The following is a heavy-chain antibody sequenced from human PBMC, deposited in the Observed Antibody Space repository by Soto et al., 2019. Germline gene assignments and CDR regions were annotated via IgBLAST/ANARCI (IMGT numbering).Heavy chain of an antibody. J-gene: IGHJ6*02. CDR3: AKEVRGSSSIYYYSYGMDV. D-gene: IGHD6-6*01. CDR1: GFNFRSYA. Sequence: EVLLLESGGGLLQPGGSLRLSCAASGFNFRSYAMNWVRQVPGKGLEWVSSITASGGRTYYADSVKGRFTMSRDNPKNTRYLQMHSLSAEDTAVYYCAKEVRGSSSIYYYSYGMDVWGQGTTVTVSS. CDR2: ITASGGRT. V-gene: IGHV3-23*01.